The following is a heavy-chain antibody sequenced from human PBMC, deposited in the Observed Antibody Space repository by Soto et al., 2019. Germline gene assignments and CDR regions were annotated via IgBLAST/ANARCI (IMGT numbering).Heavy chain of an antibody. CDR1: RYWLTSYS. CDR3: ARGPIACRDVFAI. CDR2: MSAYNGDT. D-gene: IGHD6-13*01. Sequence: GVSATVTCKACRYWLTSYSIRWARHAPGQGLEWMGWMSAYNGDTNYAQKIQGRVTMTTDTSTSTAYMELRSLRSDDTAVYNCARGPIACRDVFAIWGQGTRFTVSS. V-gene: IGHV1-18*04. J-gene: IGHJ3*02.